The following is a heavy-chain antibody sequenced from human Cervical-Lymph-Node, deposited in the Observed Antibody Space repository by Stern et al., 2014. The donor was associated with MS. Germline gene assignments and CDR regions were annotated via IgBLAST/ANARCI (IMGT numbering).Heavy chain of an antibody. CDR1: GGTFSSYA. V-gene: IGHV1-69*01. CDR2: IIPMFGKT. Sequence: QMQLVEYGAEVKQPGSSVKVSCKASGGTFSSYAITWVRQAPGRGLEWMGGIIPMFGKTKYAQKFQGRVTIIADGSTTTAYMELSSLRSEDTAVYYCARRDYYDSSGYYGDAFDIWGQGTMVTVSS. CDR3: ARRDYYDSSGYYGDAFDI. J-gene: IGHJ3*02. D-gene: IGHD3-22*01.